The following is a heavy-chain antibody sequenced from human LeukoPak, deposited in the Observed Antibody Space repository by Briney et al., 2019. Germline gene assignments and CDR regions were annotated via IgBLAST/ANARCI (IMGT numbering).Heavy chain of an antibody. J-gene: IGHJ5*02. V-gene: IGHV4-59*01. CDR1: GGSISSYY. CDR2: IYYSGST. Sequence: PSETLSLTCTVSGGSISSYYWSWIRQPPGKGLEWIGYIYYSGSTNYNPSLKSRVTKSVDTSKNQFSLKLSSVTAADTAVYYCASSGAYYDFWSGYSAWFDPWGQGTLVTVSS. CDR3: ASSGAYYDFWSGYSAWFDP. D-gene: IGHD3-3*01.